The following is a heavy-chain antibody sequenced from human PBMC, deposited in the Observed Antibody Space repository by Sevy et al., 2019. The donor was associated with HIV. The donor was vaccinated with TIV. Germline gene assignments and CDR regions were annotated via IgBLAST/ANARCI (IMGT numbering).Heavy chain of an antibody. V-gene: IGHV3-48*03. J-gene: IGHJ4*02. CDR3: ARGEWGGVNY. D-gene: IGHD3-16*01. CDR2: ISSSGSTI. CDR1: GFTFSTYE. Sequence: GGSLRLSCAASGFTFSTYEMNWVRQAPGKGLEWVSYISSSGSTISYADSVKGRFTISRDNAKNSLYLQMNSLRAEDTAVYYCARGEWGGVNYWGQGTLVTVSS.